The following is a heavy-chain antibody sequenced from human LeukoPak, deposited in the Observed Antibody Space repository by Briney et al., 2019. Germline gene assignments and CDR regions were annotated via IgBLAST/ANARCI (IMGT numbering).Heavy chain of an antibody. Sequence: GESLKISCQGFGYSFTNYWIGWVRQMPGKGLEWLGNINPADSYITHSPSFQGQVTFSADKSINTAYLHLTSLEASDTAMYYCARHFSSAWFGYWGQGTRVTVSS. J-gene: IGHJ4*02. V-gene: IGHV5-51*01. D-gene: IGHD2-2*01. CDR2: INPADSYI. CDR3: ARHFSSAWFGY. CDR1: GYSFTNYW.